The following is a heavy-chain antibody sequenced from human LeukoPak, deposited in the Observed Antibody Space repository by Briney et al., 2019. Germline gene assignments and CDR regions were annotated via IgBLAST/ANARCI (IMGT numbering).Heavy chain of an antibody. CDR1: GYRFDNYG. D-gene: IGHD6-13*01. J-gene: IGHJ6*03. CDR2: ISAYNGNT. Sequence: ASVKVSCKAFGYRFDNYGISWVRQAPGQGLEWMGWISAYNGNTNYAQKLQGRVTMTTDTSTSTAYMELRSLRSDDTAVYYCAREYSSPAYYYYYYMDVWGKGTTVTVSS. V-gene: IGHV1-18*01. CDR3: AREYSSPAYYYYYYMDV.